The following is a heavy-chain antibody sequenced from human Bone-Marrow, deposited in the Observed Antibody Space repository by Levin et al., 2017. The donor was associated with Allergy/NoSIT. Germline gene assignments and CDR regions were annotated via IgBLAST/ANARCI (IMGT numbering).Heavy chain of an antibody. CDR3: VSHLGDCAPFDH. V-gene: IGHV5-51*01. D-gene: IGHD3-10*01. CDR2: IYPYDSDT. Sequence: GESLKISCQGSGHDFPTYWIGWVRQMPGKGLEWMGAIYPYDSDTRYSPSFQGQVTISVDKSISTTYLQWSSLKASDSAMYYCVSHLGDCAPFDHWGHGTLVTVSS. CDR1: GHDFPTYW. J-gene: IGHJ4*01.